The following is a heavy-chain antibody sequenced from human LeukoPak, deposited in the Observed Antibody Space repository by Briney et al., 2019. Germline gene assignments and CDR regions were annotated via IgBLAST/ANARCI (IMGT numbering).Heavy chain of an antibody. CDR3: ARGEYRYGNDY. Sequence: ASVKVSCKASGYIFTGFYMHWVRQAPGQGLQWMGWINPNSGGTIYAQKFQGRVTMTRDTSISTAYMELNWLRSDDTAMYYCARGEYRYGNDYWGQGTLVTVSS. V-gene: IGHV1-2*02. CDR2: INPNSGGT. CDR1: GYIFTGFY. J-gene: IGHJ4*02. D-gene: IGHD5-18*01.